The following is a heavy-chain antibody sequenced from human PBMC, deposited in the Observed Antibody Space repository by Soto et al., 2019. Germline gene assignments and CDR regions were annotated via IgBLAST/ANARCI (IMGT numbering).Heavy chain of an antibody. CDR3: ARGRSEFDA. J-gene: IGHJ5*02. CDR1: CASLSDNY. V-gene: IGHV4-34*01. Sequence: SETLSLTCAVYCASLSDNYCNWLRQPPGKGLEWIGEINHSGNTNYNPSLRSRVTISIDTSKNQLSLNLRSVSAADTAVYYCARGRSEFDAWGQGTPVTVSS. D-gene: IGHD3-3*01. CDR2: INHSGNT.